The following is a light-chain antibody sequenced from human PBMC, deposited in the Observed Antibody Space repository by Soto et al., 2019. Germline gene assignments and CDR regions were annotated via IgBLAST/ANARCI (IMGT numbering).Light chain of an antibody. J-gene: IGKJ1*01. Sequence: DIQVTQSAASLSVSVWDRVTITCRASQSINNYLNWYLQRPGQAPKLLIYKASTLKSGVPSRFSGSGSGTEFTLTISSLQSEDSAVYYCQQYDNWPPSTFGQGTKVDIK. CDR1: QSINNY. CDR2: KAS. CDR3: QQYDNWPPST. V-gene: IGKV1-5*03.